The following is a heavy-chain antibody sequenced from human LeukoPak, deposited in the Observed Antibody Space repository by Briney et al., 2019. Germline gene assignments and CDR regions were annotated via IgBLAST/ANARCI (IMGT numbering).Heavy chain of an antibody. CDR2: ISSSSSYI. Sequence: PGGSLRLSCAASGFTFSSYSMNWVRQAPGKGLEWVSSISSSSSYIYYADSVKGRFTISRDNAKNSLYLQMNSLGAEDTAVYYCARGSGYDYYYGMDVWGQGTTVTVSS. CDR3: ARGSGYDYYYGMDV. V-gene: IGHV3-21*01. D-gene: IGHD3-22*01. J-gene: IGHJ6*02. CDR1: GFTFSSYS.